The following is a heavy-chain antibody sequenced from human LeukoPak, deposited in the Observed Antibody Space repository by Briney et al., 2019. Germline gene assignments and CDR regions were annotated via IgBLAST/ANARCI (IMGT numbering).Heavy chain of an antibody. J-gene: IGHJ4*02. CDR3: ARGTFGELFFDY. Sequence: SETLSLTCTVSGGSISSYYWSWIRQPPGKGLEWIGYIYYSGSTNYNPSLKSRVTMSVDTSKNQFSLKLSSVTAADTAVYYCARGTFGELFFDYWGQGTLVTVSS. CDR1: GGSISSYY. D-gene: IGHD3-10*01. V-gene: IGHV4-59*12. CDR2: IYYSGST.